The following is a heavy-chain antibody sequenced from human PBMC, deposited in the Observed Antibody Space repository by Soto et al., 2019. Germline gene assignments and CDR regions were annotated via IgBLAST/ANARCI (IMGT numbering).Heavy chain of an antibody. CDR3: VQGASTAHQPLDS. Sequence: QVQLVESGGGVVQPGRSLRLSCAASGFILRNFGMHWVRRAPGKGLEWVAVISGDGNDKYYPDSMKGRFTISRDNFNNTLYLQLNSLRPEDTAVYHCVQGASTAHQPLDSWGQGVLVTVSS. D-gene: IGHD1-26*01. J-gene: IGHJ4*02. CDR1: GFILRNFG. V-gene: IGHV3-30*03. CDR2: ISGDGNDK.